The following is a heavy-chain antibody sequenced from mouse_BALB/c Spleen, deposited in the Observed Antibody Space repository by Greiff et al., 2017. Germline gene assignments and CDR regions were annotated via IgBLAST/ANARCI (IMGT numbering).Heavy chain of an antibody. V-gene: IGHV1S29*02. CDR1: GYTFTDYN. Sequence: VQLKESGPELVKPGASVKISCKASGYTFTDYNMHWVKQSHGKSLEWIGYIYPYNGGTGYNQKFKSKATLTVDNSSSTAYMELRSLTSEDSAVYYCARGGYDYDVPFFDYWGQGTTLTVSS. CDR2: IYPYNGGT. D-gene: IGHD2-4*01. CDR3: ARGGYDYDVPFFDY. J-gene: IGHJ2*01.